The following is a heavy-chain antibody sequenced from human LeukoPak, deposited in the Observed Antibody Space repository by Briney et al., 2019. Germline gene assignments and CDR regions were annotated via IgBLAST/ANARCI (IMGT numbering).Heavy chain of an antibody. Sequence: SETLSLTCTVSGGSISSYYWSWIRQPPGKGREWIGYIYYSGSTNYNPSLKSRVTISVDTSKNQFSLKLSAVTAADTAVYYCARDRGRWLHRDAFDIWGQGTMVTVSS. D-gene: IGHD5-24*01. CDR2: IYYSGST. CDR3: ARDRGRWLHRDAFDI. J-gene: IGHJ3*02. V-gene: IGHV4-59*01. CDR1: GGSISSYY.